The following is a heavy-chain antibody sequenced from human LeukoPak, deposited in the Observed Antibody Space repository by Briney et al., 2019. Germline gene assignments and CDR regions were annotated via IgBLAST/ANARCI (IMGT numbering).Heavy chain of an antibody. Sequence: GVLRLSCAASGFTFSSYAMSWVRQAPGKGLEWVSAISGSGGSTYYADSVKGRFTISRDNSKNTLYLQMNSLRAEDTAVYYCATTDYGPSPHYYGMDVWGQGTTVTVSS. CDR2: ISGSGGST. V-gene: IGHV3-23*01. D-gene: IGHD4-17*01. J-gene: IGHJ6*02. CDR3: ATTDYGPSPHYYGMDV. CDR1: GFTFSSYA.